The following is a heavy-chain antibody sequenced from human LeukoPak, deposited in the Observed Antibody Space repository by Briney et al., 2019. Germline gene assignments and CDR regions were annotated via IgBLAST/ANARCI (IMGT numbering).Heavy chain of an antibody. V-gene: IGHV3-21*01. CDR3: AREYYCSGGSCYPRAFDI. CDR2: ISSSSSYI. D-gene: IGHD2-15*01. Sequence: GGSLRLSCAASGFTFSSYSMNWVRQAPGKGLEWVSSISSSSSYIYYADSVMGRFTISRDNAKNSLYLQMNSLRAEDTAVYYCAREYYCSGGSCYPRAFDIWGQGTMVTVSS. J-gene: IGHJ3*02. CDR1: GFTFSSYS.